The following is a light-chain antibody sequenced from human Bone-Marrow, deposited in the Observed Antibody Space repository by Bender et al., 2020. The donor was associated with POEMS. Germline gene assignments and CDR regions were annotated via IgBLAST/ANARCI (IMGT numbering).Light chain of an antibody. J-gene: IGLJ7*01. Sequence: QSALTQPASVSGSPGQSITISCTGTSSDVGNYNFVSWYQQHPGKAPKLIIYDVSKRPSGVSDRFSGAKSGNTASLTISGLQAEDEAEYYCSSYTSSRTAVFGGGTQVTVL. V-gene: IGLV2-14*02. CDR1: SSDVGNYNF. CDR3: SSYTSSRTAV. CDR2: DVS.